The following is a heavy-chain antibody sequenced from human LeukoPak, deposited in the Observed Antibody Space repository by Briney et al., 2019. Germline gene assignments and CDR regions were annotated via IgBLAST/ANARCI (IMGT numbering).Heavy chain of an antibody. CDR1: GGSISTYY. CDR2: IYYSGNT. CDR3: AREVSGASEIDY. J-gene: IGHJ4*02. Sequence: SETLSLTCTVSGGSISTYYWSWVRQPPGKGLGWIGYIYYSGNTNYNPSLKSRVTISVDTSKTQFSLKLGSVTAADTAVYYCAREVSGASEIDYWGQGTLVTVSS. V-gene: IGHV4-59*01. D-gene: IGHD1-26*01.